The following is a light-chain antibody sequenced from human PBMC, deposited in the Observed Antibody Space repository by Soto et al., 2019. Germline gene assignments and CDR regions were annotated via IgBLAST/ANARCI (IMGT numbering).Light chain of an antibody. CDR2: DAS. V-gene: IGKV3-11*01. J-gene: IGKJ1*01. CDR1: QSVSSY. Sequence: PGERATLSCRASQSVSSYLAWYQQKPGQAPRLLIYDASNRATGIPARFSGSGSATDFTLTISSLEPEDFAVYYCQQRSNWPPTFGQGTTVEIK. CDR3: QQRSNWPPT.